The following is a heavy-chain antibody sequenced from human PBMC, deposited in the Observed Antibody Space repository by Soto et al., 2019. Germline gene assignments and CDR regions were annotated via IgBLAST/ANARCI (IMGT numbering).Heavy chain of an antibody. D-gene: IGHD6-13*01. Sequence: PGESLKISCKGSGYNFAGYWIAWVRQMPGKGLKLMGIIYPSDSDTRYRPSFQGHFTFSADKSISSAYLQWSSLRASDTAMNYSARVGVSIRSFDSWRQGPPVPVS. CDR1: GYNFAGYW. CDR3: ARVGVSIRSFDS. CDR2: IYPSDSDT. J-gene: IGHJ4*02. V-gene: IGHV5-51*01.